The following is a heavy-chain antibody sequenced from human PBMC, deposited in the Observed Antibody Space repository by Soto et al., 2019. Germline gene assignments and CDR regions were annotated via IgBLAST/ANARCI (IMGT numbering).Heavy chain of an antibody. Sequence: SETLSLTCTVSGGSISSGGYYWSWIRQHPGKGLEWIGYIYYSGSTYYNPSLKSRVTISVDTSKNQFSLKLSSVTAADTAVYYCARDTLRYFPWSFDYWGQGTLVTVSS. V-gene: IGHV4-31*03. J-gene: IGHJ4*02. CDR3: ARDTLRYFPWSFDY. CDR2: IYYSGST. D-gene: IGHD3-9*01. CDR1: GGSISSGGYY.